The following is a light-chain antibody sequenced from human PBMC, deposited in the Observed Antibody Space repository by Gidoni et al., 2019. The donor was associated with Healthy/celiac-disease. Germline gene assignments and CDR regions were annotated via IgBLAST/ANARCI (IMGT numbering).Light chain of an antibody. J-gene: IGLJ2*01. CDR2: QDS. CDR1: KWGDKY. V-gene: IGLV3-1*01. Sequence: SYELTQPPSVAVSPGQTASITCSGDKWGDKYACWYQQKPGQSPVLVIYQDSKRPSGIPERFSGSNSGNTATLTISVTQAMDEADYYCQSWDSSTYVVFGGGTKLTVL. CDR3: QSWDSSTYVV.